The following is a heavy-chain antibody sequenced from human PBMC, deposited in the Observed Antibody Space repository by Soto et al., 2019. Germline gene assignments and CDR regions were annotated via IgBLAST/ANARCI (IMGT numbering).Heavy chain of an antibody. Sequence: KTSETLSLTCTVSGGSMSSYYWTWLRQSPGRGLEWIGYISYIGSTYYNPSLRSRVTISADTSKNQFSLRMNSTIAADTAVYYCARADPDASVGYWGRGTLVTVSS. CDR2: ISYIGST. V-gene: IGHV4-59*01. J-gene: IGHJ4*02. D-gene: IGHD2-15*01. CDR3: ARADPDASVGY. CDR1: GGSMSSYY.